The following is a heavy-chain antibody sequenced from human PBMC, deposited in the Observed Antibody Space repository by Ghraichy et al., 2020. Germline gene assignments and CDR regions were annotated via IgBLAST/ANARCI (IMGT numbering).Heavy chain of an antibody. CDR1: GFIFSGYW. CDR2: IRKDGSEK. J-gene: IGHJ4*02. V-gene: IGHV3-7*01. CDR3: ARDLGSGWYFDY. D-gene: IGHD6-19*01. Sequence: GGSLRLSCAASGFIFSGYWMSWVRQAPGKGLEWVANIRKDGSEKYYVDSVKGRFTISRDNAKNSLSLQMNSLRAEDTAVYYCARDLGSGWYFDYGGQGTLVIVSA.